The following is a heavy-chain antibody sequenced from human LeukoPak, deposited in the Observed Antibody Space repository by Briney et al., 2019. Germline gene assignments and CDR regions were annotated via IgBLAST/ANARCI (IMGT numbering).Heavy chain of an antibody. CDR1: GVSFDDYY. Sequence: PSETLSLTCGVSGVSFDDYYWSWVRQTPGKGLEWLGEINHSGYTNDSPSLKSRVTLSIDTSRKQFSLNLRSVTVADAGIYYCTRMTTGNAYWGQGTLVTASS. J-gene: IGHJ4*02. CDR2: INHSGYT. CDR3: TRMTTGNAY. V-gene: IGHV4-34*01. D-gene: IGHD4-17*01.